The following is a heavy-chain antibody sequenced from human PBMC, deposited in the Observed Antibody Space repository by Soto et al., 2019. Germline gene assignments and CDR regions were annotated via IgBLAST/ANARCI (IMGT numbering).Heavy chain of an antibody. D-gene: IGHD3-22*01. Sequence: GASVKVSCKASGGTFSSYAISWVRQAPGQGLEWMGGIIPIFGTANYAQKFQGRVTITADESTSTAYMELSSVRSEDTAVYYCASQCYYDSSGLFVYWGQGTLVTVSS. V-gene: IGHV1-69*13. CDR1: GGTFSSYA. CDR2: IIPIFGTA. CDR3: ASQCYYDSSGLFVY. J-gene: IGHJ4*02.